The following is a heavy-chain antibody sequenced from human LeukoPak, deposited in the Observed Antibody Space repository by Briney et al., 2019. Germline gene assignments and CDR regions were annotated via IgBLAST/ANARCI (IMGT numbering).Heavy chain of an antibody. J-gene: IGHJ4*02. CDR2: ISPNSGGT. CDR3: ARAQTNDYFDY. D-gene: IGHD1/OR15-1a*01. CDR1: GYTFTDYY. Sequence: ASVKVSCKASGYTFTDYYMHWVRQAPGQGLEWMGWISPNSGGTNYAQKFQGRVTMTRDMSISTAYMELSRLRSDDTAVYYCARAQTNDYFDYWGQGTLVTVSS. V-gene: IGHV1-2*02.